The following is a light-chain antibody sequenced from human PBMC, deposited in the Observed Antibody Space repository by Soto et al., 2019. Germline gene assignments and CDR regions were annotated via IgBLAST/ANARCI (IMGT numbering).Light chain of an antibody. CDR2: SNN. CDR1: SSNIVSNT. Sequence: QTVLTQPPWASGTPGQRVTISCSGSSSNIVSNTVNWYQQLPGTAPKLLIYSNNQLPSGVPDRFSGSKHGTSASLAISGLQSEDEADYYCAAWDDSLNGYVFGTGTKVTVL. J-gene: IGLJ1*01. V-gene: IGLV1-44*01. CDR3: AAWDDSLNGYV.